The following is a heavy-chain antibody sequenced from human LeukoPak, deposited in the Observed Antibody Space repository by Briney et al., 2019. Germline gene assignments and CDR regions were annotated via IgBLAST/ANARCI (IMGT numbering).Heavy chain of an antibody. D-gene: IGHD3-3*01. CDR2: IYYSGST. CDR3: ARVLLSNYDFWSGYSNWFDP. J-gene: IGHJ5*02. Sequence: SETLSLTCTVSGGSISSSSYYWGWIRQPPGKGLEWIGSIYYSGSTNYNPSLKSRVTISVDTSKNQFSLKLSSVTAADTAVYYCARVLLSNYDFWSGYSNWFDPWGQGTLVTVSS. CDR1: GGSISSSSYY. V-gene: IGHV4-39*07.